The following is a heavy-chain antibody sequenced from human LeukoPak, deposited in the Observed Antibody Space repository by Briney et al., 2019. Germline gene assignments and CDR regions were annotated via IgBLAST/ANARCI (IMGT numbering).Heavy chain of an antibody. J-gene: IGHJ4*02. Sequence: GASVKVSCKASGGTFSSYAISWVRQAPGQGLEWMGGIIPIFGTANYAQKFQGRVTITADKSTSTAYMELSSLRSEDTAVYYCATERMEHFDYWGQGTLVTVSS. CDR2: IIPIFGTA. CDR1: GGTFSSYA. D-gene: IGHD1-1*01. V-gene: IGHV1-69*06. CDR3: ATERMEHFDY.